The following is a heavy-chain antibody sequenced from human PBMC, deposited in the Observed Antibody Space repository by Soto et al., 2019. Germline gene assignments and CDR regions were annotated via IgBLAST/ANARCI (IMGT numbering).Heavy chain of an antibody. D-gene: IGHD3-3*01. CDR2: INPNSGGT. CDR1: GYTFTGYY. V-gene: IGHV1-2*02. J-gene: IGHJ6*02. Sequence: QVQLVQSGAEVKKPGASVKVSCKASGYTFTGYYMHWVRQAPGQGLEWMGWINPNSGGTNYAQKFQGRVTMTRDTSISTAYMELSRLRSDDTAVYYCAIERFLEWLLSHYYYYYGMDVWGQGTTVTVSS. CDR3: AIERFLEWLLSHYYYYYGMDV.